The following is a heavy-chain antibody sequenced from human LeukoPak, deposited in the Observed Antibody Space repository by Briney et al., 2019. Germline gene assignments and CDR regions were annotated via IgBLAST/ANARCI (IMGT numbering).Heavy chain of an antibody. D-gene: IGHD3-10*01. J-gene: IGHJ6*02. CDR1: GGSISSYY. CDR3: ARITQGLYGMDV. V-gene: IGHV4-59*08. CDR2: IYYSGST. Sequence: SETLSLTCTVSGGSISSYYWSWIRQPPGKGLGWIGYIYYSGSTNYNPSLKSRVTISVDTSKNQFSLKLSSVTAADTAVYYCARITQGLYGMDVWGQGTTVTVSS.